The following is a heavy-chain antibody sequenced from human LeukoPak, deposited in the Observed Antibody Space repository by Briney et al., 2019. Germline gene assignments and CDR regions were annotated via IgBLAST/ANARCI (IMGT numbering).Heavy chain of an antibody. CDR1: GGSISSSYSY. D-gene: IGHD6-13*01. CDR2: IYYSGST. V-gene: IGHV4-39*07. CDR3: ARELAAAGNRLYDI. J-gene: IGHJ3*02. Sequence: PSETLSLTCTVSGGSISSSYSYWGWIRQPPGKGLEWIGNIYYSGSTYYSPSLTSRVTVSVDTSENQFSLKLSSVTAADTAVYYCARELAAAGNRLYDIWGQGTMVTVSS.